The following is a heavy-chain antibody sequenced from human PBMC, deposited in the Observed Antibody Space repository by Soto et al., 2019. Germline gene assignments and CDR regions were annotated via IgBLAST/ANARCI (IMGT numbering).Heavy chain of an antibody. J-gene: IGHJ6*03. Sequence: ASVKVSCKASGYTFTSYGISWVRQAPGQGLEWMGWISAYNGNTNYAQKLQGRVTMTTDTSTSTAYMELRSLRSDDTAVYYCASLASSEPDYGSGSHFWPYYYYMDVWGKGTTVTVSS. CDR1: GYTFTSYG. CDR3: ASLASSEPDYGSGSHFWPYYYYMDV. CDR2: ISAYNGNT. D-gene: IGHD3-10*01. V-gene: IGHV1-18*01.